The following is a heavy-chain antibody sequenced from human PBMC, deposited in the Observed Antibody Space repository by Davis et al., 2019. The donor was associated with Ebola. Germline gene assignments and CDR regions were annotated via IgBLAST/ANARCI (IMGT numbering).Heavy chain of an antibody. CDR2: ISSSSSYI. CDR1: GFTFSSYS. V-gene: IGHV3-21*01. CDR3: ARDPRYSNYFVGMDV. D-gene: IGHD4-11*01. Sequence: GESLKISCAASGFTFSSYSMNWVRQAPGKGLEWVSSISSSSSYIYYADSVKGRFTISRDNAKNSLYLQMNSLRAEDTAVYYCARDPRYSNYFVGMDVWGQGTTVTVSS. J-gene: IGHJ6*02.